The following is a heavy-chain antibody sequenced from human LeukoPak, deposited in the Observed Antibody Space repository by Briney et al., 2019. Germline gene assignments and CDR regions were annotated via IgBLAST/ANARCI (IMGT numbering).Heavy chain of an antibody. J-gene: IGHJ4*02. CDR1: GFTFSSYW. D-gene: IGHD5-12*01. CDR3: ARGPSGYHNT. V-gene: IGHV3-74*01. CDR2: INSDGSST. Sequence: PGGALRLSCAASGFTFSSYWMHWVRQAPGKGLVWVARINSDGSSTSYADSVKGRFTISRDNSKNTLYLQMNSLRAEDTAVYYCARGPSGYHNTGGQGTLVTVSS.